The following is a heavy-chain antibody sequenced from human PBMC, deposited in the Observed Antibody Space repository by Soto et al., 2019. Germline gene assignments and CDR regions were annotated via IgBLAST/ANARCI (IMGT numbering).Heavy chain of an antibody. CDR1: GGTFSSYT. D-gene: IGHD2-2*01. V-gene: IGHV1-69*04. CDR3: GRDSARYCSSTSCYEGYDY. CDR2: IIPILGIA. J-gene: IGHJ4*02. Sequence: ASVKVSCKASGGTFSSYTISWVRQAPGQGLEWMGRIIPILGIANYAQKFQGRVTIPAAKSPSTAYMELSSLSSEDTAVYYWGRDSARYCSSTSCYEGYDYWAQGTLVTVSS.